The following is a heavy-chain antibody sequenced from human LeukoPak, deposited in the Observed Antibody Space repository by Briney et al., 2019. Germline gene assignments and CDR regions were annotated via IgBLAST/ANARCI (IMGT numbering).Heavy chain of an antibody. D-gene: IGHD6-6*01. J-gene: IGHJ6*03. V-gene: IGHV4-31*03. CDR3: ARDGSSSSPGDYYYYYMDV. CDR1: GGSISSGGYY. CDR2: IYYSGST. Sequence: SETLSLTCTVSGGSISSGGYYWSWIRQHPGEGLEWIGYIYYSGSTYYNPSLKSRVTISVDTSKNQFSLKLSSVTAADTAVYYCARDGSSSSPGDYYYYYMDVWGKGTTVTVSS.